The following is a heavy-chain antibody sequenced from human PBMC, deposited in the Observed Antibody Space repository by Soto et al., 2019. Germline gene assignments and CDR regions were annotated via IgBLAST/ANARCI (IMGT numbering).Heavy chain of an antibody. V-gene: IGHV4-59*01. Sequence: SETLSLTCTVSGGSISSYYWSWIRQPPGKGLEWIGYIYYSGCTNYNPSLKSRVTISVDTSKNQFSLKLSSVTAADTAVYYCASTNYCSSTSCQFDYWGQGTLVTVS. D-gene: IGHD2-2*01. CDR1: GGSISSYY. CDR2: IYYSGCT. CDR3: ASTNYCSSTSCQFDY. J-gene: IGHJ4*02.